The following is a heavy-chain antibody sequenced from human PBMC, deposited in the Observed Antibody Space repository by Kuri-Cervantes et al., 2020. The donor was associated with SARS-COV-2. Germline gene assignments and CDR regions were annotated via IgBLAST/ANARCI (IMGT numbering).Heavy chain of an antibody. CDR3: ARDRGDYVFYFDY. V-gene: IGHV4-61*01. J-gene: IGHJ4*02. D-gene: IGHD4-17*01. Sequence: SETLSLTCTVSGGSVSSGSYYWSWIRQPPGKGLEWIGSIYYSGSTYYNPSLKSRVTISVDTSKNQFSLKLSSVTAADTAVYYCARDRGDYVFYFDYWGQGTLVTVSS. CDR2: IYYSGST. CDR1: GGSVSSGSYY.